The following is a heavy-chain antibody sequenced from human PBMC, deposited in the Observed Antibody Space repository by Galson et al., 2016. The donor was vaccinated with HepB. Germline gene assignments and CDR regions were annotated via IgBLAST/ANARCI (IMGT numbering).Heavy chain of an antibody. D-gene: IGHD6-19*01. CDR3: AKIAVLAMWYFDD. CDR2: ISSDGSLT. Sequence: SLRLSCAASGFTFSSHGMSWVRQAPGKGPEWVSSISSDGSLTYYADSFKGRFTTSRDNSKNTLYVQLNSLRSEDTAVYYCAKIAVLAMWYFDDWGQGTLVTV. V-gene: IGHV3-23*01. J-gene: IGHJ4*02. CDR1: GFTFSSHG.